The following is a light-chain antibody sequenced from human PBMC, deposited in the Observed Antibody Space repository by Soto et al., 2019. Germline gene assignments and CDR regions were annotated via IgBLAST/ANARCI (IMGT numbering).Light chain of an antibody. Sequence: DIQMTQSPSSLSASVGDRVTITCQASHDITSYLNWYQHKPGKAPKLLIYDASILEAGVPSRFSGSGSGTDFTFTISRLQTEDVATYYCKKCDYLPIFGPGTTVDFK. CDR1: HDITSY. CDR3: KKCDYLPI. V-gene: IGKV1-33*01. CDR2: DAS. J-gene: IGKJ3*01.